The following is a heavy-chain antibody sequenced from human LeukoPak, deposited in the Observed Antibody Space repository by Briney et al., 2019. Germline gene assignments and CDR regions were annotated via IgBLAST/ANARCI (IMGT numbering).Heavy chain of an antibody. CDR3: ARAYGSGSLNWFDP. V-gene: IGHV1-2*02. CDR1: GYTFTGYY. D-gene: IGHD3-10*01. Sequence: ASVKVSCKASGYTFTGYYMHWVRQAPGQGLEWMGWINPNSGGTNYAQKVQGRATMTRDTFISTAYMELSRLRSDDTAVYYCARAYGSGSLNWFDPWGQGTLVTVSS. CDR2: INPNSGGT. J-gene: IGHJ5*02.